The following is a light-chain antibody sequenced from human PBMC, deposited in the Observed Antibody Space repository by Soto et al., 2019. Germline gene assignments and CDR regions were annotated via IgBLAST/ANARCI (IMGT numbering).Light chain of an antibody. CDR2: DAS. CDR3: QQAYSFPIT. CDR1: QSISSR. Sequence: DIQMTQSPSTLSASVGDRVTITCRASQSISSRLAWYQQKPGKAPKLLIYDASSLESGVPSRFSGSGSGTDFTLTINSLQPEDFATYYCQQAYSFPITFGQGTRLEIK. V-gene: IGKV1-5*01. J-gene: IGKJ5*01.